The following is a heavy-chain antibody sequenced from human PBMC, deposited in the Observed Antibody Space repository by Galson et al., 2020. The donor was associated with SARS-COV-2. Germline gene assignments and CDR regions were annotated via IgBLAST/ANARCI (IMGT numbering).Heavy chain of an antibody. CDR2: INPNSGGT. Sequence: GESLKISCQASGYTFTGYYMHWVRQAPGQGLEWMGWINPNSGGTNYAQKFQGRVTMTRDTSISTAYMELSRLRSDDTAVYYCARVSQYYDILTPSTTYGMDVWGQGTTVTVSS. J-gene: IGHJ6*02. D-gene: IGHD3-9*01. V-gene: IGHV1-2*02. CDR1: GYTFTGYY. CDR3: ARVSQYYDILTPSTTYGMDV.